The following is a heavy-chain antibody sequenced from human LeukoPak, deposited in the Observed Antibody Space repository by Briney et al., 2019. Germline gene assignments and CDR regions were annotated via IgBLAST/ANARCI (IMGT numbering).Heavy chain of an antibody. Sequence: HPGGSPRLSCAASGFTFSSYAMHWVRQATGKGLEWVSAIGTAGDTYYPGSVKGRFTISRENAKNSLYLQMNSLRAGDTAVYYCARGAIGSSSWYFDYWGQGTLVTVSS. CDR2: IGTAGDT. D-gene: IGHD6-13*01. CDR1: GFTFSSYA. CDR3: ARGAIGSSSWYFDY. V-gene: IGHV3-13*01. J-gene: IGHJ4*02.